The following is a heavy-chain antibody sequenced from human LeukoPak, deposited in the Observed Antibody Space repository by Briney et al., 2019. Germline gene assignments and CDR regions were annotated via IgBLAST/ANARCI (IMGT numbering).Heavy chain of an antibody. CDR3: AKDLDLGSLAPPPYFDY. CDR2: INHNGNVN. J-gene: IGHJ4*02. V-gene: IGHV3-7*01. Sequence: GGSLRLSCAASGFTFSSYWMNWARQAPGKGLEWVASINHNGNVNYYVDSVKGRFTISRDNAKNSLYLQMNSLGAEDTAVYYCAKDLDLGSLAPPPYFDYWGQGTLVTVSS. CDR1: GFTFSSYW. D-gene: IGHD3-3*01.